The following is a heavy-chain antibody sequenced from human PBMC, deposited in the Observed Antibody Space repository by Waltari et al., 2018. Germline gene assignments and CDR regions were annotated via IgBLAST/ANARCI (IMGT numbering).Heavy chain of an antibody. CDR2: IMTDGREE. D-gene: IGHD3-22*01. Sequence: EVQLVESGGGLVQPGGSLSLPGAAAGFTLSNYWMSWVRQAPGKGPEWVANIMTDGREEYYVDSVRGRFTISRDNAKNSLYLQMNSLRPEDTAVYYCVRDQWFAFDIWGQGTMVTVSS. V-gene: IGHV3-7*01. J-gene: IGHJ3*02. CDR3: VRDQWFAFDI. CDR1: GFTLSNYW.